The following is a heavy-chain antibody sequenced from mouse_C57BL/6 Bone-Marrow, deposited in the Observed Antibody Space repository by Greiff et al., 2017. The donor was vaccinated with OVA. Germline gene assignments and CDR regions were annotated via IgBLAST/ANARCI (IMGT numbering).Heavy chain of an antibody. CDR3: VRGRIYYGNFYAMDY. CDR2: IRSKSSNYAT. D-gene: IGHD2-1*01. J-gene: IGHJ4*01. V-gene: IGHV10-3*01. CDR1: GFTFNTYA. Sequence: EVQRVESGGGLVQPKGSLKLSCAASGFTFNTYAMHWVRQAPGKGLEWVARIRSKSSNYATYYADSVKDRFTISRDDSQSMLYLQMNNLKTEDTAMYYCVRGRIYYGNFYAMDYWGQGTSVTVSS.